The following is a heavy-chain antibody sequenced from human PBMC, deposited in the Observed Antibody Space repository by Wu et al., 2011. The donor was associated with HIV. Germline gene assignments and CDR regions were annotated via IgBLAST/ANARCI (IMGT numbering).Heavy chain of an antibody. CDR1: GGTFKNYA. Sequence: QVQLVQSGAEVKKPGSSVKVSCKASGGTFKNYAFSWVRQAPGQGLEWMGRIIPIFGTTNYAQKFQGRLTITADESTSKAHMELSTLGSEDTAIYYCASTDCSSTSCYGHYYYYYMDVSGKGHGXRLL. V-gene: IGHV1-69*15. CDR2: IIPIFGTT. D-gene: IGHD2-2*01. CDR3: ASTDCSSTSCYGHYYYYYMDV. J-gene: IGHJ6*03.